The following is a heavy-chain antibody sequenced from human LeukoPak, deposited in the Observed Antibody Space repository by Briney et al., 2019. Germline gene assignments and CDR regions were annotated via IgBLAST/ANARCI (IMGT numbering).Heavy chain of an antibody. Sequence: SETLSLTCTVSGGSISSYYWTWLRRPPGKGLEWIGFIYYSGSTYYNPSLKSRVTISVDTSKSHFSLKLTSVTAADTAVYYCATGVEDYDYVWAAFDIWGQGTMVTVSS. D-gene: IGHD3-16*01. CDR3: ATGVEDYDYVWAAFDI. V-gene: IGHV4-59*01. CDR1: GGSISSYY. CDR2: IYYSGST. J-gene: IGHJ3*02.